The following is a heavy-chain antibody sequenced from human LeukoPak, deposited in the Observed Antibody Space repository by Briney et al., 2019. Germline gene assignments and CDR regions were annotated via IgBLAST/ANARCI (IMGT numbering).Heavy chain of an antibody. D-gene: IGHD6-19*01. V-gene: IGHV4-34*01. CDR1: GGSFSGYY. Sequence: SETLSLTCAVYGGSFSGYYWSWIRQPPGKGLEWIGEVNHSGSTNYNPSLKSRVTISVDTSKNQFSLKLSSVTAADTAVYYCAGRTSSGSIDYWGQGTLVTVSS. CDR2: VNHSGST. CDR3: AGRTSSGSIDY. J-gene: IGHJ4*02.